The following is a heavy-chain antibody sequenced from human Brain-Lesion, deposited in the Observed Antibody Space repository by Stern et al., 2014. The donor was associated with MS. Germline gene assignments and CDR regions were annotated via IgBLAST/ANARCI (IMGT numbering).Heavy chain of an antibody. CDR1: GFTFGNYW. CDR3: ARVYNTIYGIVTQRGSGMDV. CDR2: IQEDGTEK. Sequence: EVQLVESGGGLVQPGGSLTISCTAAGFTFGNYWMTWVRQAPGKGQAWVANIQEDGTEKNYVDSVKGRFTISRDNARNSLYLQMNSLRVEDTALYYCARVYNTIYGIVTQRGSGMDVWGQGTTVIVSS. J-gene: IGHJ6*02. V-gene: IGHV3-7*01. D-gene: IGHD3-3*01.